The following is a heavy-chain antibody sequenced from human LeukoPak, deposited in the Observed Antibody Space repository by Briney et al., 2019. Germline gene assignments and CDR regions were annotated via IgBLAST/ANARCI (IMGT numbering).Heavy chain of an antibody. CDR1: GFTFSSYW. Sequence: PGGSLRLSCAASGFTFSSYWMSWVRQAPGKGLEWVANIKQDGSEKYYVDSVKGRFTISRDNAKNSLYLQMNSLRAEDTAVYYCARGSYSRDSAFDIWGQGTMVTVSS. D-gene: IGHD6-13*01. J-gene: IGHJ3*02. CDR3: ARGSYSRDSAFDI. V-gene: IGHV3-7*01. CDR2: IKQDGSEK.